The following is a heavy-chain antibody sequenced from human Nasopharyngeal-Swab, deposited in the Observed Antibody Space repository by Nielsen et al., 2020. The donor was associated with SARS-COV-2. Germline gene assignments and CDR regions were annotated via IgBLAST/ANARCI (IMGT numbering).Heavy chain of an antibody. J-gene: IGHJ6*02. CDR1: GVTFSSYA. Sequence: GESLKISCAASGVTFSSYAMSWVRQAPGKGLEWVSAISGSGGSTYYADSVKGRFTISRDNSKNTLYLQMNSLRAEDTAVYYCAKDLNSEGYCSSTSCYVLDYYGMDVWGQGTTVTVSS. D-gene: IGHD2-2*01. CDR3: AKDLNSEGYCSSTSCYVLDYYGMDV. CDR2: ISGSGGST. V-gene: IGHV3-23*01.